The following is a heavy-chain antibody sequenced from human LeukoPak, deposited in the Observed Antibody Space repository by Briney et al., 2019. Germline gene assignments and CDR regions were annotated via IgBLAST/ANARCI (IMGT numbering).Heavy chain of an antibody. Sequence: SETLSLTCTVSGGSISSYYWSWIRQPPGKGLEWIGYIYTSGSTNYNPSLKSRVTISVDTSKNQFSLKLSSMTAADTAVYYCARGLLPLDIVVVPAVPDAFDIWGQGTMVTVSS. CDR2: IYTSGST. CDR1: GGSISSYY. J-gene: IGHJ3*02. CDR3: ARGLLPLDIVVVPAVPDAFDI. D-gene: IGHD2-2*03. V-gene: IGHV4-4*09.